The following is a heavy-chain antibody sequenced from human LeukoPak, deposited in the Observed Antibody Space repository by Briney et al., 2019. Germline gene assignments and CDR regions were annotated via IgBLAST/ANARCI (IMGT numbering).Heavy chain of an antibody. D-gene: IGHD3-22*01. CDR3: ARADYYDSSGQSFDS. Sequence: SETLSLTCTVSGGSISSGSYCWSWIRQPAGKGLEWIGRIYTSGSTNYNPSLKSRVTISVDTSKNQFSLKLSSVTAADTAVYYCARADYYDSSGQSFDSWGQGTLVTVSS. J-gene: IGHJ4*02. CDR1: GGSISSGSYC. V-gene: IGHV4-61*02. CDR2: IYTSGST.